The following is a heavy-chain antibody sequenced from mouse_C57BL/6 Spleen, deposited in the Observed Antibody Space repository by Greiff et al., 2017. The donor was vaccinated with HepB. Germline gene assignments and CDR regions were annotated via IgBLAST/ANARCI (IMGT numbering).Heavy chain of an antibody. J-gene: IGHJ1*03. D-gene: IGHD1-1*01. CDR2: INPNNGGT. CDR3: AREKNYYGNANFDV. CDR1: GYTFTDYN. Sequence: EVQLQESGPELVKPGASVKMSCKASGYTFTDYNMHWVKQSHGKSLEWIGYINPNNGGTSYNQKFKGKATLTVNKSSSTAYMELRSLTSEDSAVYYCAREKNYYGNANFDVWGTGTTVTVSS. V-gene: IGHV1-22*01.